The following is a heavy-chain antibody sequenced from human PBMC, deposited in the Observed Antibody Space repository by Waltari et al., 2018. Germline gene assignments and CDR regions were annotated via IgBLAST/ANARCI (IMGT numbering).Heavy chain of an antibody. J-gene: IGHJ6*03. CDR2: ISGRDGST. CDR3: AKESAIGYYYFYMDV. V-gene: IGHV3-23*01. D-gene: IGHD3-3*01. Sequence: EVQLLESGGGLVQPGGSLRLSCVASGFTFDNYAMAWVRQGPGKGLEWVSSISGRDGSTDYADSAKGRFTVSRDNSENTLYLQVNSLRGEDTAVYYCAKESAIGYYYFYMDVWGKGTTVTVSS. CDR1: GFTFDNYA.